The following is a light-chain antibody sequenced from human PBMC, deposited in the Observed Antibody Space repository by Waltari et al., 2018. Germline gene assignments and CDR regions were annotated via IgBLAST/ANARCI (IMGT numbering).Light chain of an antibody. CDR2: DKN. CDR1: SLRTYY. J-gene: IGLJ2*01. Sequence: SSELTPDPAVSVAMGQTVRLTCQDDSLRTYYASWYQQRPGQAPILVMYDKNNRPSGVPDRFSGSSSDDAASLTITGAQAEDEGSYYCHSRDGSGVGGSFGGGTKLTVL. V-gene: IGLV3-19*01. CDR3: HSRDGSGVGGS.